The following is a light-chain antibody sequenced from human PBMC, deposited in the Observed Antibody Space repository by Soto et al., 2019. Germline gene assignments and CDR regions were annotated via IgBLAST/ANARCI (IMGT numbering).Light chain of an antibody. CDR3: QQYNSYLWT. CDR1: QSISSW. J-gene: IGKJ1*01. Sequence: DIQMTQSPSTLSASVGDRVTITCRASQSISSWLAWYQQKPGKAPKLLIYDASSLESGVPSRFSGSGSGTEVTLTIRCLQPDDFATYSCQQYNSYLWTFGQGTKVEIK. V-gene: IGKV1-5*01. CDR2: DAS.